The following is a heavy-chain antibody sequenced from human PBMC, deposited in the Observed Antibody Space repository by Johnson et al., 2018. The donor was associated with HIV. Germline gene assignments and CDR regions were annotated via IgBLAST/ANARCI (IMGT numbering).Heavy chain of an antibody. CDR1: GFTFSSYW. V-gene: IGHV3-30*03. D-gene: IGHD3-22*01. CDR2: ISYDGSNK. Sequence: QVQLVESGGGLVQPGGSLRLSCAASGFTFSSYWMSWVRQAPGKGLEWVSVISYDGSNKYYADSVKGRFTISRDNSKNTLYLQMNSLRAEDMAVYYCARDGYYDRSGYWGLDAFHIWGQGTTVTVSS. CDR3: ARDGYYDRSGYWGLDAFHI. J-gene: IGHJ3*02.